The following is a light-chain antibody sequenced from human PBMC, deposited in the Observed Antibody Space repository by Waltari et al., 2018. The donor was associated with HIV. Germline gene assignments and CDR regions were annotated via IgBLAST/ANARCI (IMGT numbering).Light chain of an antibody. CDR2: KDS. CDR3: QSADNSGTFVI. V-gene: IGLV3-25*03. CDR1: ALPNQY. J-gene: IGLJ2*01. Sequence: SYEVTQPPSVSVSPGQTARITCSGDALPNQYAYWYQQKPGQAPVLVMYKDSERPSGIPEGFSGSSSGTTVTLTISGVQAEDEADYYCQSADNSGTFVIFGGGTKLTVL.